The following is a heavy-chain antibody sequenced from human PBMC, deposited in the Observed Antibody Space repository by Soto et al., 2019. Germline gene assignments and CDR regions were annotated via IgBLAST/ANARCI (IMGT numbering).Heavy chain of an antibody. V-gene: IGHV3-23*01. Sequence: EVQLLESGGGLVQPGGSLRLSCAASGFTFNNYARTLVRQAPGKGLEWVSVISGGGDTTSYEDTVKGRFTVSREGSQNTLYLQISSLRAEDTALSYCAKGRGASGSVTARVALWGKGTPVTVPS. D-gene: IGHD3-10*01. CDR3: AKGRGASGSVTARVAL. CDR2: ISGGGDTT. J-gene: IGHJ4*02. CDR1: GFTFNNYA.